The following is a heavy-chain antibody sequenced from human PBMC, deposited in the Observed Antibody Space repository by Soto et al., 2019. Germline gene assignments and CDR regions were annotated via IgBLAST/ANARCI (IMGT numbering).Heavy chain of an antibody. CDR2: ISHSGRT. CDR3: ARDSDYCTGGSCYGNFDF. D-gene: IGHD2-15*01. J-gene: IGHJ4*02. V-gene: IGHV4-31*03. CDR1: GGSISSGTYY. Sequence: QVQLQESGPGLVKPSQTLSLTYTVSGGSISSGTYYWTWVRQRPGEGLECIGFISHSGRTYYNPSLKSRAAISVDTSENQFSLRLSSVTAADTAVYFCARDSDYCTGGSCYGNFDFWGQGTLVTVSS.